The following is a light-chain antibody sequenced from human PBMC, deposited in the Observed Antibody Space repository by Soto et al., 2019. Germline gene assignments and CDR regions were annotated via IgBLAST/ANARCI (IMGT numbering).Light chain of an antibody. CDR3: HQYNKWPLT. CDR1: QTVYSN. CDR2: DAS. Sequence: EIVMAQSPATLSVSPGEGATLSCRASQTVYSNLAWYQQKPGQAPRLLIDDASTRATGIPARFSGSGSGTEFTLTISSLQFEDFAVYYCHQYNKWPLTFGGGTKVEIK. V-gene: IGKV3-15*01. J-gene: IGKJ4*01.